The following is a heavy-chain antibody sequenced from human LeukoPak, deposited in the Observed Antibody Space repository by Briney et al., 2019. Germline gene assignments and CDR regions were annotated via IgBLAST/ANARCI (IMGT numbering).Heavy chain of an antibody. CDR2: ISGSGGST. Sequence: QPGGSLRLSCAASGFTFSSYAMSWVRQAPGKGLEWVSAISGSGGSTYYADSVKGRFTISRDNSKNTLYLQMSSLRAEDTAVYYCARDPNGDYFGAFDIWGQGTMVTVSS. J-gene: IGHJ3*02. D-gene: IGHD4-17*01. CDR1: GFTFSSYA. V-gene: IGHV3-23*01. CDR3: ARDPNGDYFGAFDI.